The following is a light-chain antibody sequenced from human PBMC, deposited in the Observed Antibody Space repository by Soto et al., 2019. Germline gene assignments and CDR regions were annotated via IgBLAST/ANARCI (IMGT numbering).Light chain of an antibody. CDR1: SSDIGGYNY. CDR2: YVS. J-gene: IGLJ1*01. V-gene: IGLV2-14*03. Sequence: QSVLTQPSSVSWSPVQSITISCAEPSSDIGGYNYVSWYQQHPGKAPKLIIYYVSSRPSGISNRFSGSKSGNTASLTISGLQAEDEADYYCSSYTTSDTYVFGAGTKVTVL. CDR3: SSYTTSDTYV.